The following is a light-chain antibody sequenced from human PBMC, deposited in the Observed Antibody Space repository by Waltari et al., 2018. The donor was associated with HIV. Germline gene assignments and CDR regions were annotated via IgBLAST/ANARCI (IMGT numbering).Light chain of an antibody. CDR2: AAS. CDR3: QESYSSPFT. J-gene: IGKJ3*01. CDR1: QSVSSY. V-gene: IGKV1-39*01. Sequence: DIQMTQSPSSLSASVGDRVTITCRASQSVSSYLNWYQQKPGKVPKLLIYAASILQSGVPARFSGSGSGTDFTLTINSLQPEDFATYYCQESYSSPFTFGPGTQVDIK.